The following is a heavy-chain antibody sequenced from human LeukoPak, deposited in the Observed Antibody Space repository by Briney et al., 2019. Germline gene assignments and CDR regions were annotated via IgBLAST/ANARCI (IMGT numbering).Heavy chain of an antibody. J-gene: IGHJ4*02. V-gene: IGHV3-30*02. D-gene: IGHD2-2*02. CDR1: GFTFSSYG. CDR2: IRYDGSNK. Sequence: GGSLRLSCAASGFTFSSYGMHWVRQAPGKGLEWVAFIRYDGSNKYYADSVKGRFTISRDNSKNTLYLQMNSLRAEDTAVYYCAKGSGRYYSSTSCYTPLGYWGQGTLVTVSS. CDR3: AKGSGRYYSSTSCYTPLGY.